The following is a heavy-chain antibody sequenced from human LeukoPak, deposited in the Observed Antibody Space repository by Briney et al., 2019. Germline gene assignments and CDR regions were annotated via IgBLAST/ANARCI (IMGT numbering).Heavy chain of an antibody. V-gene: IGHV4-34*01. CDR1: GGSFSGYY. Sequence: KPSETLSLTCAVYGGSFSGYYWSWIRQPPGKGLEWIGEINHSGSTNYNPSLKSRVTISVDTSKNQFSLKLSSVTAADTAVYYCARGPLRGAPNITHYFDYWGQGTLVTVSS. CDR2: INHSGST. CDR3: ARGPLRGAPNITHYFDY. D-gene: IGHD1-20*01. J-gene: IGHJ4*02.